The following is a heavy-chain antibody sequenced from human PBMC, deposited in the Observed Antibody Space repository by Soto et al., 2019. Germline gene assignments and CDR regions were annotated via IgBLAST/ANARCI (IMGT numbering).Heavy chain of an antibody. Sequence: SETLSLTCTVSGGSISSYYWSWIRQPPGKGLEWIGYIYYSGSTNYNPSLKSRVTISVDTSKNQFSLKLSSVTAADTAVYYCERHDGRYRYFDYWGQGNLVTVSS. D-gene: IGHD1-20*01. J-gene: IGHJ4*02. CDR2: IYYSGST. CDR3: ERHDGRYRYFDY. V-gene: IGHV4-59*08. CDR1: GGSISSYY.